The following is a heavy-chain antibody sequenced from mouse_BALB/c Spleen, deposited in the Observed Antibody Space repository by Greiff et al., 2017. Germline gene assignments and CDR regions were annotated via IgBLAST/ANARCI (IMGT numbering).Heavy chain of an antibody. V-gene: IGHV7-3*02. J-gene: IGHJ2*01. Sequence: EVKLMESGGGLVQPGGSLRLSCATSGFTFTDYYMSWVRQPPGKALEWLGFIRNKANGYTTEYSASVKGRFTISRDNSQSILYLQMNTLRAEDSATYYCARDIEDYDLDYWGQGTTLTVSS. CDR3: ARDIEDYDLDY. CDR1: GFTFTDYY. D-gene: IGHD2-4*01. CDR2: IRNKANGYTT.